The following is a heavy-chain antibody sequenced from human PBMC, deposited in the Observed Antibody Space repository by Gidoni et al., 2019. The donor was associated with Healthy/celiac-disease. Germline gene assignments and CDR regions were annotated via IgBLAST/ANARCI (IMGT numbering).Heavy chain of an antibody. V-gene: IGHV3-49*04. CDR1: GFTFGDYA. D-gene: IGHD3-22*01. CDR3: TRGDAYYYDTPI. Sequence: EVQLVESGGGLVQPGRPLRLSCTASGFTFGDYAMSWVRQAPGKGLEWVGFIRSKAYGGTTEYAASVKGRFTISRDDSKSIAYLQMNSLKTEDTAVYYCTRGDAYYYDTPIWGQGTMVTVSS. J-gene: IGHJ3*02. CDR2: IRSKAYGGTT.